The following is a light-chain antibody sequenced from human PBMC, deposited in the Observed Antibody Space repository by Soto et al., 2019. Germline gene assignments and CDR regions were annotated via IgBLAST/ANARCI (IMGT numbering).Light chain of an antibody. J-gene: IGLJ3*02. V-gene: IGLV1-44*01. Sequence: SVLTQPPSASGTPGQRVTISCSGSNSIIGTKAVKWYQQVPGTTPKSLIYKTDQRPSGVPDRFSGSKSGTSASLAISGLQPEDEAYYYCGSWDDSLNGVVFGGGTKLTVL. CDR1: NSIIGTKA. CDR3: GSWDDSLNGVV. CDR2: KTD.